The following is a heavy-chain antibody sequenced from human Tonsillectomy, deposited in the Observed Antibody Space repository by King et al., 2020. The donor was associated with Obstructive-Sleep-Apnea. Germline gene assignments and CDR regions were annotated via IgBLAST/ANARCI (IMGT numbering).Heavy chain of an antibody. CDR2: VDIDGSGT. Sequence: VQLVESGGGLVQSGGSQRLSCAASGFTFSNYWMHWVRQAPGKGLVWVSRVDIDGSGTTYADSVKGRFTISRDNAKNTLYLQMNSLRAEDTAVYYCARSRGDILTGYYNVPLIDFWGQGTLVTVSS. J-gene: IGHJ4*02. CDR1: GFTFSNYW. CDR3: ARSRGDILTGYYNVPLIDF. D-gene: IGHD3-9*01. V-gene: IGHV3-74*01.